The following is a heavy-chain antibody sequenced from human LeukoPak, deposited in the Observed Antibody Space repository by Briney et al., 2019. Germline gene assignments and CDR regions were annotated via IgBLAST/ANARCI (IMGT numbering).Heavy chain of an antibody. CDR3: AGSSPLRYYYYYGMGV. CDR1: GGSFSGYY. V-gene: IGHV4-34*01. D-gene: IGHD6-13*01. J-gene: IGHJ6*04. Sequence: SETLSLTCAVYGGSFSGYYWSWIRQPPGKGLEWIGEINHSGSTNYNPSLKSRVTISVDTSKNQFSLKLSSVTAADTAVYYCAGSSPLRYYYYYGMGVWGKGTTVTVSS. CDR2: INHSGST.